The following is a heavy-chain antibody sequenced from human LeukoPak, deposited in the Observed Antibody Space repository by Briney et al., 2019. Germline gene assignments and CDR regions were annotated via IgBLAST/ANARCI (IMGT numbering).Heavy chain of an antibody. Sequence: ASVKVSCKASGYTFTGYYMHWVRQAPGQGLEWMGWINPNSGGTNYAQKFQGRVTMTRDTSISTAYMELSRLRSDDTAVYYCARSCSARYYYYGMDVWGQGTTVTVSS. CDR2: INPNSGGT. D-gene: IGHD6-19*01. J-gene: IGHJ6*02. CDR1: GYTFTGYY. V-gene: IGHV1-2*02. CDR3: ARSCSARYYYYGMDV.